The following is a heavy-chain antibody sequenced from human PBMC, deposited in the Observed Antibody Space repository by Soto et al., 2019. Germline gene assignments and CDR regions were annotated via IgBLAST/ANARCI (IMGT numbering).Heavy chain of an antibody. CDR1: GGSISSGGYY. CDR2: IYYSGST. Sequence: QVQLQESGPGLVKPSQTLSLTCTVSGGSISSGGYYWSWIRQHPGKGLEWIGYIYYSGSTYYNPSLNSRVTISVDTSKNQFSLKLSSVTAADTAVYYCARAVIMITFGGVIVNSYYFDYWGQGTLVTVSS. CDR3: ARAVIMITFGGVIVNSYYFDY. J-gene: IGHJ4*02. D-gene: IGHD3-16*02. V-gene: IGHV4-31*03.